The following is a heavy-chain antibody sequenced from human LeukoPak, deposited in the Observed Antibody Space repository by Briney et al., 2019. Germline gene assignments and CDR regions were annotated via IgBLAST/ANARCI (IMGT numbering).Heavy chain of an antibody. D-gene: IGHD6-13*01. V-gene: IGHV4-4*07. Sequence: KPSETLSLTCTVSGGSISSYYWSWIRQPAGKGLEWIGRIYTSGSTNYNPSLKSRVTMSVDTSKNQFSLKLSSVTAADTAVYYCARERYSSSWYDAFDIWGQGTMVTVSS. J-gene: IGHJ3*02. CDR3: ARERYSSSWYDAFDI. CDR2: IYTSGST. CDR1: GGSISSYY.